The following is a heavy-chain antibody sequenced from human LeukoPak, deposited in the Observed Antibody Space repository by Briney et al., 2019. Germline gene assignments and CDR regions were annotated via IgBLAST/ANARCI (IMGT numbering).Heavy chain of an antibody. CDR2: ISAYNGNT. Sequence: ASVKVSCKASGYTFTAYYIHWVRQAPGQRLEWMGWISAYNGNTNYAQKLQGRVTMTTDTSTSTAYMELRSLRSDDTAVYYCARTYSSSWYRDYYYYYYMDVWGKGTTVTVSS. CDR3: ARTYSSSWYRDYYYYYYMDV. CDR1: GYTFTAYY. J-gene: IGHJ6*03. D-gene: IGHD6-13*01. V-gene: IGHV1-18*04.